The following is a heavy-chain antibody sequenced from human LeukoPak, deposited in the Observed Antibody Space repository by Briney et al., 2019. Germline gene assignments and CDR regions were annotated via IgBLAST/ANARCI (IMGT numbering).Heavy chain of an antibody. CDR3: ARDGGYCSSTSCYAH. D-gene: IGHD2-2*01. Sequence: PSETLSLTCTVSGGSISSGDHYWSWIRQPPGKGLEWIGYIYYSGNTYYNPSLKSRVTISVDTSKNQFSLKLSSVTAADTAVYYCARDGGYCSSTSCYAHWGQGTLVTVSS. CDR1: GGSISSGDHY. J-gene: IGHJ4*02. V-gene: IGHV4-30-4*01. CDR2: IYYSGNT.